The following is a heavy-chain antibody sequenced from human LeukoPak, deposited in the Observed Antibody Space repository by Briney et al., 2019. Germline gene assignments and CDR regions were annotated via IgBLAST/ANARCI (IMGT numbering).Heavy chain of an antibody. D-gene: IGHD2-15*01. V-gene: IGHV3-74*01. Sequence: GGSLRLSCTASGFTFSSCWMHWVRQAPGKGLVWVSRINRDGSSTNYADSVKGRFTISRDNAKNTLYLQMNSLRAEDTAVYFCARDFKRYCSGGSCYLDAFDMWGQGTMVTVSS. J-gene: IGHJ3*02. CDR3: ARDFKRYCSGGSCYLDAFDM. CDR1: GFTFSSCW. CDR2: INRDGSST.